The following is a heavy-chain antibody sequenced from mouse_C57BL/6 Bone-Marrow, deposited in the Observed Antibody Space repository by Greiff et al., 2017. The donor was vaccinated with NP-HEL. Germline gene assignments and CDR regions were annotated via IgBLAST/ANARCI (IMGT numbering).Heavy chain of an antibody. CDR3: ARKSPYWAFYAMDY. CDR1: GFSLTSYG. V-gene: IGHV2-2*01. CDR2: IWSGGST. D-gene: IGHD4-1*01. J-gene: IGHJ4*01. Sequence: VQVVESGPGLVQPSQSLSITCTVSGFSLTSYGVHWVRQSPGKGLEWLGVIWSGGSTDYNAAFISRLSISKDNSKSQVFFKMNSLQADDTAIYYCARKSPYWAFYAMDYWGQGTSVTVSS.